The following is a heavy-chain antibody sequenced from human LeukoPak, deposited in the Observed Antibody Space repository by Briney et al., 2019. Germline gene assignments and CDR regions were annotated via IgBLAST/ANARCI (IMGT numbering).Heavy chain of an antibody. CDR2: FDPEDGET. CDR3: ATEATSNDAFDI. V-gene: IGHV1-24*01. Sequence: ASVKVSCKVSGYTLTELSMHWVRQAPGKGLEWMGGFDPEDGETIYAQKFQGRVTMTEDTSTDTAYMELSSLRSEDTAVYYCATEATSNDAFDIWGPGTMVTVAS. CDR1: GYTLTELS. D-gene: IGHD5-12*01. J-gene: IGHJ3*02.